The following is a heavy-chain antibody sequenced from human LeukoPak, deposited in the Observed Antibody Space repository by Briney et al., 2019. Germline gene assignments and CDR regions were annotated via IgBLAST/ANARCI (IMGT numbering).Heavy chain of an antibody. J-gene: IGHJ6*02. CDR3: ARGYCSSTSCYLGVVRYYGMDV. CDR2: ISAYNGNT. V-gene: IGHV1-18*01. CDR1: GYTFISYG. D-gene: IGHD2-2*01. Sequence: GASVKVSCKASGYTFISYGISWVRQAPGQGLEWMGWISAYNGNTNYAQKLQGRVTMTTDTSTSTAYMELRSLRSDDTAVYYCARGYCSSTSCYLGVVRYYGMDVWGQGTTVTVSS.